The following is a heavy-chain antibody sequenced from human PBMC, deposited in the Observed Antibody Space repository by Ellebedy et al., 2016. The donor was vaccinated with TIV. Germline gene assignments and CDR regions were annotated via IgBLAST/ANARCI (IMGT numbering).Heavy chain of an antibody. V-gene: IGHV1-2*02. Sequence: ASVKVSXKASGYTFTSYGISWVRQAPGQGLEWMGWINPNSGGTNYAQKFQGRVTMTRDTSISTAYMELSRLRSDDTAVYYCARDRGSSQRNLNYYYGMDVWGQGTTVTVSS. CDR2: INPNSGGT. D-gene: IGHD6-13*01. J-gene: IGHJ6*02. CDR3: ARDRGSSQRNLNYYYGMDV. CDR1: GYTFTSYG.